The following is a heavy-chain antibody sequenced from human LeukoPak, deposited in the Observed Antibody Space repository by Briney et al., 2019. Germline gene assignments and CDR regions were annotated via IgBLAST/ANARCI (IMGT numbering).Heavy chain of an antibody. V-gene: IGHV4-34*01. CDR2: INHSGST. CDR3: AREVGAIVDYYYYYMDV. Sequence: SETLSLTCAVYGGSFSGYYWSWIRQPPGKGLEWIGEINHSGSTNYNPSLKSRVTISVDTSKNQFSLKLSSVTAADTAVYYCAREVGAIVDYYYYYMDVWGKGTTVTVSS. J-gene: IGHJ6*03. D-gene: IGHD1-26*01. CDR1: GGSFSGYY.